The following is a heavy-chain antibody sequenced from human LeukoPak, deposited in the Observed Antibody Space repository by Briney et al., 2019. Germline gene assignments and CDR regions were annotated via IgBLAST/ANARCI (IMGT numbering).Heavy chain of an antibody. CDR1: GGSINSYY. CDR3: ARGGSYWYFDL. J-gene: IGHJ2*01. V-gene: IGHV4-59*12. D-gene: IGHD3-10*01. CDR2: IYYSGST. Sequence: SETLSLTCTVSGGSINSYYWSWFRQPPGKGLECIGYIYYSGSTNYNPSLKSRVTISVDTSKNQFSLKLSSVTAADTAVYYCARGGSYWYFDLWGRGTLVTVSS.